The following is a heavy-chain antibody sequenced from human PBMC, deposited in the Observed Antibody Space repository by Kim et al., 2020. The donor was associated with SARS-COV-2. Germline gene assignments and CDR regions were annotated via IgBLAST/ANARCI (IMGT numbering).Heavy chain of an antibody. Sequence: SETLSLTCTVSGGSISSYYWSWIRQPPGKGLEWIGYIYYSGSTNYNPSLKSRVTISVDTSKNQFSLKLSSVTAADTAVYYCARETGSAPWFSAFDIWGQGTMVTVSS. D-gene: IGHD3-10*01. J-gene: IGHJ3*02. CDR1: GGSISSYY. V-gene: IGHV4-59*01. CDR2: IYYSGST. CDR3: ARETGSAPWFSAFDI.